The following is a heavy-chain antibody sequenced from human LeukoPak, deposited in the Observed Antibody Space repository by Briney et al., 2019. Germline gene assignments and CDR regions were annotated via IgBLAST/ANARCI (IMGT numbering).Heavy chain of an antibody. D-gene: IGHD6-13*01. J-gene: IGHJ6*02. Sequence: SETLSLTCTVSGGSISSYYWSWIRQPPGKGLEWIGYIYYSGSTNYNPSLKSRVTISVDTSKNQFSLKLSSVTAADTAVYYRAGGIAAAGTINYYYYYGMDVWGQGTTVTVSS. V-gene: IGHV4-59*01. CDR1: GGSISSYY. CDR3: AGGIAAAGTINYYYYYGMDV. CDR2: IYYSGST.